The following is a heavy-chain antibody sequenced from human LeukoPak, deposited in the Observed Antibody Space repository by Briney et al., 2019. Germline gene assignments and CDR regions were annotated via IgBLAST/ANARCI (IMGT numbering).Heavy chain of an antibody. CDR2: INADGSVT. CDR3: VTDRYYDSAFGD. D-gene: IGHD3-16*01. V-gene: IGHV3-74*01. Sequence: PGGSLRLSCAASGITVSTFWMHWVRHAPGEGLVWVSRINADGSVTNYADSVEGRFTISRDNAKNMLYLQMNELRAEDTAVYYCVTDRYYDSAFGDWGQGTLVTVSS. J-gene: IGHJ4*02. CDR1: GITVSTFW.